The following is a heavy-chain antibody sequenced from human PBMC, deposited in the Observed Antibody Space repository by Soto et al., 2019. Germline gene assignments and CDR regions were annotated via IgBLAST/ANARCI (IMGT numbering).Heavy chain of an antibody. CDR1: GYRFTSYR. CDR3: ARGGGVVAATGWFDP. Sequence: GESLKTFCKGSGYRFTSYRIGWVRQMPGKGLGGMGIIYPGDSDTRYSPSFQGQVTIPADKSISTAYLQWSSLKASDTAMYYCARGGGVVAATGWFDPWGQGTLVTVSS. J-gene: IGHJ5*02. D-gene: IGHD2-15*01. V-gene: IGHV5-51*01. CDR2: IYPGDSDT.